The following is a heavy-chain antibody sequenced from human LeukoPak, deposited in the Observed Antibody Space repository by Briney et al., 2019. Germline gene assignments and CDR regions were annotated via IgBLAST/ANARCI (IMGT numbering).Heavy chain of an antibody. V-gene: IGHV3-23*01. CDR2: VSPPGGGT. Sequence: GGSLRLSCAASGFSFSNHGMNWVRQAPGKGLEWLSGVSPPGGGTYYADSVKGRFTISRDDSKNTLSLQMNSLRVENTAVYYCARDLAWGAFDYWGQGTLVTVSS. CDR3: ARDLAWGAFDY. CDR1: GFSFSNHG. D-gene: IGHD7-27*01. J-gene: IGHJ4*02.